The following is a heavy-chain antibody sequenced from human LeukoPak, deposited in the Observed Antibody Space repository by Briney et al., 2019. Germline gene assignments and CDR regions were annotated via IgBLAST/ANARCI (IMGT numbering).Heavy chain of an antibody. CDR2: IYYSGST. J-gene: IGHJ4*02. Sequence: SETLSLTCTVSGGSISSYYWSWIRQPPGKGLEWIGYIYYSGSTYYNPSLKSRVTIFVDTSKSQFSLNVSSVTAADTAVYYCARLPNWGRPYPWEYFDYWGQGTLVTVSS. CDR1: GGSISSYY. CDR3: ARLPNWGRPYPWEYFDY. D-gene: IGHD7-27*01. V-gene: IGHV4-59*04.